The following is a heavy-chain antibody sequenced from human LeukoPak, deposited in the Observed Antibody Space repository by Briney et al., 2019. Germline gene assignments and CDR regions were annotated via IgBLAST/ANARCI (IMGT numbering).Heavy chain of an antibody. CDR2: ISYDGSNK. D-gene: IGHD1-26*01. CDR3: AREMNVDSGSYSFDY. J-gene: IGHJ4*02. Sequence: GGSLRLSCAASGFTFSSHAMHWVRQAPGKGLEWVAVISYDGSNKYYADSVKGRFTISRDNSKNTLYLQMNSLRAEDTAVYYCAREMNVDSGSYSFDYWGQGTLVTVSS. CDR1: GFTFSSHA. V-gene: IGHV3-30*04.